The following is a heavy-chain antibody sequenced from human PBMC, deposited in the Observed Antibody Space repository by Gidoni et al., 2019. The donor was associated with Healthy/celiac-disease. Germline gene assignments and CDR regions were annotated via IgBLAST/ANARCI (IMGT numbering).Heavy chain of an antibody. D-gene: IGHD2-21*01. CDR1: GGSISSGGYY. Sequence: QVQLQESGPGLVKPSQTLSLNCTVSGGSISSGGYYCSWIRQHPGKGLEWIGYIYYSGSTYYNPSLKSRVTISVDTSKNQFSLKLSSVTAADTAVYYCARVDRADSSNFDYWGQGTLVTVSS. J-gene: IGHJ4*02. CDR3: ARVDRADSSNFDY. CDR2: IYYSGST. V-gene: IGHV4-31*03.